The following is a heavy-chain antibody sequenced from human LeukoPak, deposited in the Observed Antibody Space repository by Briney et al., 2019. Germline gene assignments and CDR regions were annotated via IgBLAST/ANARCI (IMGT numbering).Heavy chain of an antibody. CDR3: ARDGVGIVVVVAATLDV. J-gene: IGHJ6*04. V-gene: IGHV3-23*01. CDR2: ISGSGGST. D-gene: IGHD2-15*01. Sequence: GGSLRLSCAAPGFTFSNYAMHWVRQAPGKGLEWVSAISGSGGSTYYADSVKGRFTISRDNSKNTLYLQMNSLRAEDTAVYYCARDGVGIVVVVAATLDVWGKGTTVTVSS. CDR1: GFTFSNYA.